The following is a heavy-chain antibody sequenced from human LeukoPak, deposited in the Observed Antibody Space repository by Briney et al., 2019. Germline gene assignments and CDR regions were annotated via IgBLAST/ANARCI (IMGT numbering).Heavy chain of an antibody. V-gene: IGHV1-69*13. CDR3: ARSGRVFGVVILSSHFDY. Sequence: GASVKVSCKASGGTFSSYAISWVRQAPGQGLEWMGGIIPIFGTANYAQKFQGRVTITADESTSTAYMELSSLRSEDTAVYYCARSGRVFGVVILSSHFDYWGQGTLVTVSS. D-gene: IGHD3-3*01. CDR1: GGTFSSYA. CDR2: IIPIFGTA. J-gene: IGHJ4*02.